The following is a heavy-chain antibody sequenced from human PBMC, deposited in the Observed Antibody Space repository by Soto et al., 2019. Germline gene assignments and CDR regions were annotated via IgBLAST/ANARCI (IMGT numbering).Heavy chain of an antibody. J-gene: IGHJ3*02. CDR2: IKRKTGGGTT. V-gene: IGHV3-15*01. Sequence: GGSLIVSCAASGFTFSNAPMSWVRQAPGKGLEWVGRIKRKTGGGTTDYAAPVKGRFTISRDDSKNTLYLQMKSLKTEDTAVYYCTTDFSAVFGVVIASFDIWGHGTMVTVSS. CDR3: TTDFSAVFGVVIASFDI. CDR1: GFTFSNAP. D-gene: IGHD3-3*01.